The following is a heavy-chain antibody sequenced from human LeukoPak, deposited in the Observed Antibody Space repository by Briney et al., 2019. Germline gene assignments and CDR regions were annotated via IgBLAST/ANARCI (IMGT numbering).Heavy chain of an antibody. CDR3: VRSGYCSSTSCLDAFDI. V-gene: IGHV1-69*04. CDR1: GGTFNSYV. CDR2: IIPIFGIA. J-gene: IGHJ3*02. Sequence: SVKVSCKASGGTFNSYVISWVRQAPGQGLEWMGRIIPIFGIANYAQKFQGRVTITADKSTSTAYMELSSLRSEDTAVYYCVRSGYCSSTSCLDAFDIWGQGTMVTVSS. D-gene: IGHD2-2*03.